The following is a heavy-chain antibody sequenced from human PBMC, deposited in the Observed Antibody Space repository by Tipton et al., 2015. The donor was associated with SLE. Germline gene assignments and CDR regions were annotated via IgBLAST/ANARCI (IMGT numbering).Heavy chain of an antibody. CDR1: GGSISSHY. J-gene: IGHJ3*02. V-gene: IGHV4-59*11. D-gene: IGHD4-11*01. Sequence: TLSLTCTVSGGSISSHYWSWMRQPPGKGLEWIGYIYYSGSTSYNPSLKSRVTISVDTSKNQFSLQLSSVTAADAAVYYCATSFIYSDWGAFHIWGQGTMVTVSS. CDR3: ATSFIYSDWGAFHI. CDR2: IYYSGST.